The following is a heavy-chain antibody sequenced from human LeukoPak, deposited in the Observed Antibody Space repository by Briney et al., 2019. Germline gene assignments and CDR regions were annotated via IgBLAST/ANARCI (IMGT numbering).Heavy chain of an antibody. CDR1: GFTFDDYA. D-gene: IGHD3-10*01. CDR2: ISGDGGST. Sequence: GGSLRLSCAASGFTFDDYAMHWVRQAPGKGLEWVSLISGDGGSTYYADSVKGRFTISRDNSKNSLYLQMNSLRAEDTAVYYCARGFGQLWFGELLHYDYWGQGTLVTVSS. J-gene: IGHJ4*02. CDR3: ARGFGQLWFGELLHYDY. V-gene: IGHV3-43*02.